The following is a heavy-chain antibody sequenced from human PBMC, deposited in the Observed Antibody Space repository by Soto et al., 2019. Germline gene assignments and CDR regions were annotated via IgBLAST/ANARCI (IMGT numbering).Heavy chain of an antibody. J-gene: IGHJ4*02. D-gene: IGHD3-22*01. CDR2: IWNDGSNE. Sequence: GGSLRLSCEASGFNFSSYGIHWVRQAPGKGLEWVAIIWNDGSNEYYADSVKGRFTISRDNSKNTVYLQVSKLRAEDTAVYFCARDQNDSGGYSDSWGQGTLVTVSS. CDR1: GFNFSSYG. V-gene: IGHV3-33*01. CDR3: ARDQNDSGGYSDS.